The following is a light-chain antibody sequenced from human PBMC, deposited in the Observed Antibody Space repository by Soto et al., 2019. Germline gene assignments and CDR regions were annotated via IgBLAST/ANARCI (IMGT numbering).Light chain of an antibody. J-gene: IGKJ1*01. Sequence: EIVLTQSPGTLSLSPGDRATLSCRASQSISSSYLALAWYQQKPGQPPRLLIYAASSRATGIPDRFNGSGSATDFTLTISRLEPEDFAVYYCQQHDSSPWTFGQGTKVEIK. V-gene: IGKV3-20*01. CDR1: QSISSSY. CDR3: QQHDSSPWT. CDR2: AAS.